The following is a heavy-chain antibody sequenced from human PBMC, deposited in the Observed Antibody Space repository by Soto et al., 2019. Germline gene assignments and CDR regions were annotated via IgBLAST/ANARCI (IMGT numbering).Heavy chain of an antibody. Sequence: PSQTLSLTCAISGDSVSSNSAAWNWIRQSPSRGLEWLGRTYYRSKWYNDYAVSVKSRITINPDTSKNQFSLQLNSVTPEDTAVYYCARGYYDRSCYYYPNLFDFWGQGTLVTVSS. CDR3: ARGYYDRSCYYYPNLFDF. D-gene: IGHD3-22*01. CDR1: GDSVSSNSAA. V-gene: IGHV6-1*01. CDR2: TYYRSKWYN. J-gene: IGHJ4*02.